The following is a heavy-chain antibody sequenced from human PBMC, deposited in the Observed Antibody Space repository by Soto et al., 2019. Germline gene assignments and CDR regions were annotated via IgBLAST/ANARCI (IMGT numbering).Heavy chain of an antibody. D-gene: IGHD3-10*01. CDR1: GGSFSGYY. CDR2: INHSGST. J-gene: IGHJ5*01. V-gene: IGHV4-34*01. Sequence: SETLSLTCAVYGGSFSGYYWSWIRQPPGKGLEWIGEINHSGSTNYNPSLKSRVTISVDTSKNQFSLKLSSVTAADTAVYYCARGPFWATMVRGRIRNWFDSRGQRTPVTVSS. CDR3: ARGPFWATMVRGRIRNWFDS.